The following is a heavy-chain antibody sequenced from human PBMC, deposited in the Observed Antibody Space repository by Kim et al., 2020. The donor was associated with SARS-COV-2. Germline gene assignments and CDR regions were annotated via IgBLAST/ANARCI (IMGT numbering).Heavy chain of an antibody. CDR3: ARDQGEGGFGCFDY. J-gene: IGHJ4*02. V-gene: IGHV4-4*02. Sequence: SETLSLTCAVSGASISTPKWWSWVRHPPGKGLEWIGESYHTESTNYNPSLKSRVTMSIDKSKNQFSLNLYSMTAADTAVYYCARDQGEGGFGCFDYWGQG. D-gene: IGHD3-16*01. CDR1: GASISTPKW. CDR2: SYHTEST.